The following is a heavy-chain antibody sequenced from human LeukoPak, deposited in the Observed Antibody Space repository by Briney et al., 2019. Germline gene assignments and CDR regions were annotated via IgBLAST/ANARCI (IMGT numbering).Heavy chain of an antibody. J-gene: IGHJ4*02. CDR2: ISYGGNTK. CDR3: ATKGGDYFDH. Sequence: GGSLRLSCAASGFTFSTYGIHWVRQAPGKGLEWVAVISYGGNTKYYADSVKGRFTISRDNSKNTLYLQMNSLRAEDTAVYYCATKGGDYFDHWGQGTLVTVSS. V-gene: IGHV3-30*03. D-gene: IGHD3-16*01. CDR1: GFTFSTYG.